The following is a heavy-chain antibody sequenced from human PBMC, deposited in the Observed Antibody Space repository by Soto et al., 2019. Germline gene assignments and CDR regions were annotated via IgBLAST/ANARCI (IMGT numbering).Heavy chain of an antibody. D-gene: IGHD2-8*01. CDR2: ISGTGGST. CDR3: AKSPQYCSHGVCYPDYYFYGMDV. Sequence: EVQLLESGGGLVQPGGSLRLSCAASGFTFSSYAMSWVRQAPGKGLEWVSAISGTGGSTYYADSVKGRFTLSRDNSKNTLYLQMNSLRAEDTAVFYCAKSPQYCSHGVCYPDYYFYGMDVWGQGTTVTVSS. CDR1: GFTFSSYA. J-gene: IGHJ6*02. V-gene: IGHV3-23*01.